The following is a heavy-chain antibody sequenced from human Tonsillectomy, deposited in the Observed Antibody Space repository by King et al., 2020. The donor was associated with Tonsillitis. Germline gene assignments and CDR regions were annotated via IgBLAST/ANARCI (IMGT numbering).Heavy chain of an antibody. Sequence: VQLVESGGGVVQSGRSLRLSCAASGFSFSTYAIHWVRQAPGKGLEWVAMIWYDGSKSHYVDNVKGRFTISRDNSDNTLSLQMNSLRVEDTAVYYCAGEPPTSGWAFHIWGQGTMVTVSS. D-gene: IGHD6-19*01. CDR2: IWYDGSKS. CDR3: AGEPPTSGWAFHI. V-gene: IGHV3-33*08. J-gene: IGHJ3*02. CDR1: GFSFSTYA.